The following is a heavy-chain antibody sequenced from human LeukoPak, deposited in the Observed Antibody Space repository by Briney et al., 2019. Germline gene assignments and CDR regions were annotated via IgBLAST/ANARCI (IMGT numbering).Heavy chain of an antibody. Sequence: PGGSLRLSCAASGFTFSDYGMNWVRQAPGKGLEWVSYISSSPINIYYADSVRGRFTISRDNAKNSVFLQMNSLRAEDTAVYYCARGSADDEDKWIDPWGQGTLVTVSS. CDR1: GFTFSDYG. D-gene: IGHD1-1*01. CDR2: ISSSPINI. V-gene: IGHV3-48*03. CDR3: ARGSADDEDKWIDP. J-gene: IGHJ5*02.